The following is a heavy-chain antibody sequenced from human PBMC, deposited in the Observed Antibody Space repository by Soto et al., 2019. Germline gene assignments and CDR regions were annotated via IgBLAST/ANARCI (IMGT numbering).Heavy chain of an antibody. CDR1: GFTFSYYA. D-gene: IGHD3-22*01. J-gene: IGHJ4*02. CDR2: TSSDGTKK. Sequence: PGGSLRLSCAASGFTFSYYAMSWVRQAPGKGLEWVAFTSSDGTKKYYADSVKGRFTISRDNAKNTLYLQMSSLRAEDTAVYYCAKDFLGNSGSATDYWGQGTLVTVSS. CDR3: AKDFLGNSGSATDY. V-gene: IGHV3-30*18.